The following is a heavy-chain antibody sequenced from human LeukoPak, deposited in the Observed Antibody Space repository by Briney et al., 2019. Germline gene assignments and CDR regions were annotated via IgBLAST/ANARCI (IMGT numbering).Heavy chain of an antibody. Sequence: SETLSLTYTVSGGSISSSSYYWGWIRQPPGKGLEWIGSIYYSGSTYYNPSLKSRVTISVDTSKNQFSLKLSSVTAADTAVYYCARVSRGSGAYYFDYWGQGTLVTVSS. D-gene: IGHD3-10*01. CDR3: ARVSRGSGAYYFDY. J-gene: IGHJ4*02. V-gene: IGHV4-39*01. CDR2: IYYSGST. CDR1: GGSISSSSYY.